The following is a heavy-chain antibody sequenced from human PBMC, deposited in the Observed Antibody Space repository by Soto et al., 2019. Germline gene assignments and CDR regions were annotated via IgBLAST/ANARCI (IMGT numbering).Heavy chain of an antibody. CDR2: IYWDDDK. J-gene: IGHJ4*02. V-gene: IGHV2-5*02. CDR3: AHRRPYSNSPEYFFDY. D-gene: IGHD6-6*01. CDR1: GFSLSTSGVD. Sequence: QITLKESGPTLVKPTQTLTLTCTFSGFSLSTSGVDVGWIRQSPGKALEWLARIYWDDDKRYKPSLKSRLTITKGTSRNQVVLTMTNMDPLDTATYYCAHRRPYSNSPEYFFDYWGQGTLVTVSS.